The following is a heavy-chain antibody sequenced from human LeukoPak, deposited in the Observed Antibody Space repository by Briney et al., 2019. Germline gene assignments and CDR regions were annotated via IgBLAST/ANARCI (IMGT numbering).Heavy chain of an antibody. V-gene: IGHV3-9*03. Sequence: PGRSLRLSCAASGLTFDDYAMHWVRQAPGKGLEWVSGISWNSGSIGYADSVKGRFTISRDNAKNSLYLQMNSLRAEDMALYYCAKVGSSDYEVDYWGQGTLVTVSS. CDR1: GLTFDDYA. CDR3: AKVGSSDYEVDY. CDR2: ISWNSGSI. D-gene: IGHD3-22*01. J-gene: IGHJ4*02.